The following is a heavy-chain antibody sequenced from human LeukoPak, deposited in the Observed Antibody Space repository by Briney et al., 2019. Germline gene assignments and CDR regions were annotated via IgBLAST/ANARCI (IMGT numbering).Heavy chain of an antibody. D-gene: IGHD6-13*01. CDR3: ARDGYSSSWYTLGLIYYYGMDV. CDR2: IKQDGSEK. CDR1: GFTFSSYW. J-gene: IGHJ6*02. Sequence: GGSLRLSCAASGFTFSSYWMSWVRQAPGKGLEWVANIKQDGSEKYYVDSVKGRFTISRDNAKNSLYLQMNSLRAEDTAVYYCARDGYSSSWYTLGLIYYYGMDVWGQGTTVSVSS. V-gene: IGHV3-7*01.